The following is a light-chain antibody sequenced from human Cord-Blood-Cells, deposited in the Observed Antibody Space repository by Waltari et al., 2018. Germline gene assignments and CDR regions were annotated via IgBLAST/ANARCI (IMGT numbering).Light chain of an antibody. J-gene: IGKJ4*02. V-gene: IGKV3-15*01. CDR3: QEYNNWPT. CDR1: QSVSSN. Sequence: VMTQSPATLSVSPGERATLSCRASQSVSSNLAWYQQKPGQAPSLLIYGSSTRATGNPGRSSGIGSGTECNLTISSLESVDVAVYYCQEYNNWPTFGGGTKVKIK. CDR2: GSS.